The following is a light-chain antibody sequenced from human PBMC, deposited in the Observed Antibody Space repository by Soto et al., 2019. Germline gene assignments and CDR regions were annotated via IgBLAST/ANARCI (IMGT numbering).Light chain of an antibody. CDR2: RNN. Sequence: QSVLTQPPSVSGAPGQRVTISCTGSSSNIGAGYDVPWYQQLPGTAPKLLIYRNNNRPSVVPDRFSGSKSGTSASLAITGLQAEDEADYYCHSYDSSLSGSVFGGGTKVTVL. CDR3: HSYDSSLSGSV. V-gene: IGLV1-40*01. J-gene: IGLJ3*02. CDR1: SSNIGAGYD.